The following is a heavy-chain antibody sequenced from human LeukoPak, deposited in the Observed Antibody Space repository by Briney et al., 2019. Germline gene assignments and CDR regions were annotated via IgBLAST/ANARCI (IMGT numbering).Heavy chain of an antibody. Sequence: GESLKISCKGSGYTFTNYWIGWVRQMPGKGLEWMGIIYPGDSDTRYSPSFQGRVTISADKSISTAYLQWSSLKASDTAMYYCARQWPGEAFDIWGQGTMVTVSS. CDR1: GYTFTNYW. D-gene: IGHD3-10*01. V-gene: IGHV5-51*01. CDR2: IYPGDSDT. CDR3: ARQWPGEAFDI. J-gene: IGHJ3*02.